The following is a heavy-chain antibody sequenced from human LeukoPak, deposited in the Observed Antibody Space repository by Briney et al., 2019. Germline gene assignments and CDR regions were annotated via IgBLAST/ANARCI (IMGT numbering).Heavy chain of an antibody. V-gene: IGHV3-23*01. CDR3: AKAPVTSCRGAFCYPFDY. J-gene: IGHJ4*02. D-gene: IGHD2-15*01. CDR2: ISGSGGST. CDR1: GFTFSSYA. Sequence: GGSLRLSCAASGFTFSSYAMSWVRQAPGKGLEWVSAISGSGGSTYYADPVKGRFTISRDTSRSTLYLQMNSLRAEDAAVYYCAKAPVTSCRGAFCYPFDYWGQGTLVTVSS.